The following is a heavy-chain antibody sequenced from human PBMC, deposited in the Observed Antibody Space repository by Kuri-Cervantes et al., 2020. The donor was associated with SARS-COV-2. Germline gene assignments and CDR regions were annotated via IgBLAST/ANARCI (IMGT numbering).Heavy chain of an antibody. V-gene: IGHV1-8*02. CDR2: MNPNSGNT. CDR3: ARALPEGRFGELIYYFDY. Sequence: ASVKVSCKASGYTFTSYDINWVRQATGQGLEWMGWMNPNSGNTGYAQKFQGRVTMTRNTSISTAYMELSSLRSEDTAVYYCARALPEGRFGELIYYFDYWGRGTLVTVSS. D-gene: IGHD3-10*01. CDR1: GYTFTSYD. J-gene: IGHJ4*02.